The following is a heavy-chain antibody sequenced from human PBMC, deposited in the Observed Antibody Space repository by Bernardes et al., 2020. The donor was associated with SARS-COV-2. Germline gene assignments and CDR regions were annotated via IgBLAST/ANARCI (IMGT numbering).Heavy chain of an antibody. CDR2: IYSGGST. CDR1: GFTVSSNY. V-gene: IGHV3-53*01. Sequence: SLRLCCAASGFTVSSNYMSWVRQAPGKGLEWVSVIYSGGSTYYADSVKGRFTISRDNSKNTLYLQMNSLRAEDTAVYYCAGVGAETRVYYDFWSGYSAGWSGGFDPWGQGTLVTVSS. D-gene: IGHD3-3*01. J-gene: IGHJ5*02. CDR3: AGVGAETRVYYDFWSGYSAGWSGGFDP.